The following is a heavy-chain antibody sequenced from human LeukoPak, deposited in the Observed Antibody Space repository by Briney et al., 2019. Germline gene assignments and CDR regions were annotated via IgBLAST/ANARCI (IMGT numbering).Heavy chain of an antibody. J-gene: IGHJ4*02. CDR2: ISSSSTI. CDR1: GFTFRSYR. CDR3: ARDKLSSGYPDFDY. D-gene: IGHD3-22*01. Sequence: GGSLTLSCAASGFTFRSYRMHWVRQAPGKGLEWLSYISSSSTIYYADSVKGRFTISRDNAKNSLYLQMTSLRAEDTAVYYCARDKLSSGYPDFDYWGQGTLVTVSS. V-gene: IGHV3-48*01.